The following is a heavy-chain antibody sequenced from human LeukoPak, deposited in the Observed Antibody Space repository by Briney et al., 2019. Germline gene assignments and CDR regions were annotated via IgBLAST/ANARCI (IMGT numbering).Heavy chain of an antibody. CDR2: INHDGSEK. CDR3: ARAGGAGTVDY. J-gene: IGHJ4*02. V-gene: IGHV3-7*05. Sequence: PGGSLRLSCAASGFTFSIYSMSWVRQAPGKGLEWVANINHDGSEKYYVDSVKGRFTMSRDNGKDSLHLQMNSLRADDTAVYYCARAGGAGTVDYWGQGTLVTVSS. D-gene: IGHD6-13*01. CDR1: GFTFSIYS.